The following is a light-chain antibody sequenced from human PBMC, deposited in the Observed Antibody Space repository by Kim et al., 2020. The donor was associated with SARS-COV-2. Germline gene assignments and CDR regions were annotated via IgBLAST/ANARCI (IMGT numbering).Light chain of an antibody. V-gene: IGKV3-15*01. Sequence: PGETATLSCRASQTINNRLVCYQQKPGQAPRLLIYDATTRATGVPARFIGSGSETDFTLTISSLQSEDFAVYYCQQSNDGPPLTFGQGTKVDIK. CDR2: DAT. CDR1: QTINNR. CDR3: QQSNDGPPLT. J-gene: IGKJ1*01.